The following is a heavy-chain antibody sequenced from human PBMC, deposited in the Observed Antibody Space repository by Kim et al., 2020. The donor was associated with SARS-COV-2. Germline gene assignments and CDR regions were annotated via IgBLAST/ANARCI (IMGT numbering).Heavy chain of an antibody. D-gene: IGHD6-13*01. Sequence: YYADAVKGRFTISSDNSKTTRYLQMNSLRAEDTAVYYCAKESAGTDAFDIWGQGTMVTVSS. CDR3: AKESAGTDAFDI. J-gene: IGHJ3*02. V-gene: IGHV3-33*06.